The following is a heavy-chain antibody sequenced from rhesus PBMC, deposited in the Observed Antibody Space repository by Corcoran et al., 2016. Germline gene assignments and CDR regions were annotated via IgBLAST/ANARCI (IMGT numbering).Heavy chain of an antibody. CDR2: INSGGGST. CDR1: GFTFSSYG. Sequence: EVQLVETGGGLVQPGGSLKLSCAASGFTFSSYGMSWVRQAPGKGLEWVSAINSGGGSTYSADSGKCQFTISRDNSKNTLSLQMNSLRAEDTAVYYCAKDPVNTVTPLDYWGQGVLVTVSS. CDR3: AKDPVNTVTPLDY. D-gene: IGHD4-23*01. V-gene: IGHV3S5*01. J-gene: IGHJ4*01.